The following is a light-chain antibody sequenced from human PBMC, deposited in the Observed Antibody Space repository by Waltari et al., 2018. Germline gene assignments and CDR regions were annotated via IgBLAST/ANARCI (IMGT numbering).Light chain of an antibody. CDR3: AVWDDSLNGCV. J-gene: IGLJ1*01. CDR1: SSNIGSNT. Sequence: QSVLTQPPSASGTPGQRVTTSCSGGSSNIGSNTVNWYQQLPGTAPKLLIFSHNQRPSGVPDRFSGSQSGTSASLSISGLQSEDEADYYCAVWDDSLNGCVFGTGTKVTVL. V-gene: IGLV1-44*01. CDR2: SHN.